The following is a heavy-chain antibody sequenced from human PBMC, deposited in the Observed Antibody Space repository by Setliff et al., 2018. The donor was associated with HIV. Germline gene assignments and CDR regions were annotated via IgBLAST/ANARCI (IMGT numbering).Heavy chain of an antibody. V-gene: IGHV3-30*03. Sequence: GGSLRLSCETSGFTFDDYGVSWVRQVPGKGLEWVAVITHDGSSKYCADSVKGRFTISRDNSKNTLYLQMNSPRADDTAVYYCARDSSTKEMATIWVNFDYWGQGTLVTVS. J-gene: IGHJ4*02. CDR1: GFTFDDYG. CDR2: ITHDGSSK. CDR3: ARDSSTKEMATIWVNFDY. D-gene: IGHD5-12*01.